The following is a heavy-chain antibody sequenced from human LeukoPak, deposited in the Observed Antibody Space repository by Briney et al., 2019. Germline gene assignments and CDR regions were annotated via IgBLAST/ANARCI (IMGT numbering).Heavy chain of an antibody. J-gene: IGHJ4*02. CDR3: ARHRLDCSGGSCYSSYFDY. D-gene: IGHD2-15*01. CDR1: GGSISSSSYY. CDR2: IYYSGST. Sequence: SETLSLTCTVSGGSISSSSYYWGWIRQPPGKGLEWIGSIYYSGSTYYNPSLKSRVTISVDTSKNQFSLKLSSVTAADTAVHYCARHRLDCSGGSCYSSYFDYWGQGTLVTVSS. V-gene: IGHV4-39*01.